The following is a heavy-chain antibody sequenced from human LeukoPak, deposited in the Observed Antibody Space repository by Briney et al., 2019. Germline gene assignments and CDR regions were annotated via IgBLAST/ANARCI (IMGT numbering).Heavy chain of an antibody. Sequence: GGSLRLSCAASGFSFDTYAMHWVRQAPGQGLEWVALIWHDGSHKFYSNSVRGQFTISRDNSKNTVYLQMNSLRAEDTAVYYCAKRDGSGSYSFDYWGQGTLVTVSS. V-gene: IGHV3-33*06. CDR3: AKRDGSGSYSFDY. CDR2: IWHDGSHK. J-gene: IGHJ4*02. CDR1: GFSFDTYA. D-gene: IGHD3-10*01.